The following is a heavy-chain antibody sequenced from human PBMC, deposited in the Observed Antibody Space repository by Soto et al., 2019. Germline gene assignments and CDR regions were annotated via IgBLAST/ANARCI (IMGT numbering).Heavy chain of an antibody. J-gene: IGHJ4*02. CDR3: AKDIGAVPGTGDGFDY. V-gene: IGHV3-23*01. CDR2: ISSSGGST. CDR1: GFTFSSYT. Sequence: XVSLRLSFASSGFTFSSYTMSWVGQAPGKGLEWVSTISSSGGSTWYADSVKGRFTISRDKSKNTLYLQMNSLRAEDTAVFFCAKDIGAVPGTGDGFDYCAQGTLVTVSS. D-gene: IGHD6-19*01.